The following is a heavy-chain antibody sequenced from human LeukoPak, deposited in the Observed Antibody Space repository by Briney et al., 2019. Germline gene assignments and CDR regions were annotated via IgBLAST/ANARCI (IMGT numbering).Heavy chain of an antibody. CDR2: IYYSGST. J-gene: IGHJ5*02. D-gene: IGHD1-26*01. V-gene: IGHV4-59*01. CDR3: ARDRSIVGADTWFDP. Sequence: PSETLSLTCTVSGGSISSYYWSWIRQPPGKGLEWIGYIYYSGSTNYNPSLKSRVTISVDTSKNQFSLKLSSVTAADTAVYYCARDRSIVGADTWFDPWGQGTLVTVSS. CDR1: GGSISSYY.